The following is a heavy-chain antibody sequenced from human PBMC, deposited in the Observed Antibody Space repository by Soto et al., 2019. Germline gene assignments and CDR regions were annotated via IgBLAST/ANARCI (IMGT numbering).Heavy chain of an antibody. Sequence: QVQLMQSGGGLVKPGGSLRLSCAASGFMFSDYYVTWLRQTPVRGLEWVAYINTISDTNYAASVRGRFTIYRDNARNSLYLQMNSLRVEDSAVYYCARGHYSMDVWGQGTTVTVFS. CDR2: INTISDT. V-gene: IGHV3-11*03. CDR3: ARGHYSMDV. D-gene: IGHD2-2*02. CDR1: GFMFSDYY. J-gene: IGHJ6*02.